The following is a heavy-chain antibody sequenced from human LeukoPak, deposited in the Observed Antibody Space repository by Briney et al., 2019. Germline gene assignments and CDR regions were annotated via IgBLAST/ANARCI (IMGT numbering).Heavy chain of an antibody. CDR1: GGSISSYY. V-gene: IGHV4-59*12. CDR3: AASQSSTWYPDS. CDR2: IYYSGST. J-gene: IGHJ4*02. Sequence: SETLSLTCTVSGGSISSYYWSWIRQPPGKGLEWIGYIYYSGSTNYNPSLKSRVTISVDTSKNQFSLHLNSVTPEDTALYYCAASQSSTWYPDSWGQGTLVAVSS. D-gene: IGHD6-13*01.